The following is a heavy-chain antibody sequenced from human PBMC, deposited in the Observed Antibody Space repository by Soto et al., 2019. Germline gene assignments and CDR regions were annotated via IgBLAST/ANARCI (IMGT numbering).Heavy chain of an antibody. CDR3: ARVRQGLRYFDWLGFDY. V-gene: IGHV3-53*01. CDR1: GFTVSSNY. D-gene: IGHD3-9*01. CDR2: IYSGGST. J-gene: IGHJ4*02. Sequence: PGGSLRLSCAASGFTVSSNYMSWVRQAPGKGLEWVSVIYSGGSTYYADSVKGRFTISRDNSKNTLYPQMNSLRAEDTAVYYCARVRQGLRYFDWLGFDYWGQGTLVTVSS.